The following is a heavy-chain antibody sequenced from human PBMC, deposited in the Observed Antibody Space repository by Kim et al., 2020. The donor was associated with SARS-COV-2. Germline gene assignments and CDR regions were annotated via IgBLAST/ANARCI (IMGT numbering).Heavy chain of an antibody. CDR3: ARESYCGGDCYEAFDY. J-gene: IGHJ4*02. V-gene: IGHV1-3*01. D-gene: IGHD2-21*02. CDR2: INAGNGNT. CDR1: GYTFTSYA. Sequence: ASVKVSCKASGYTFTSYAMHWVRQAPGQRLEWMGWINAGNGNTKYSQKFQGRVTITRDTSASTAYMELSSLRSEDTAVYYCARESYCGGDCYEAFDYWGQGTLVTVSS.